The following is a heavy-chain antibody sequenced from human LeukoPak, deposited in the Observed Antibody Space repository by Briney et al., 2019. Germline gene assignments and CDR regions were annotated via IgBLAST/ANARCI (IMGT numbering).Heavy chain of an antibody. D-gene: IGHD2-2*01. CDR2: ISSRSSYYI. V-gene: IGHV3-21*01. CDR3: VRDPHIVVVPAARVYYFDY. CDR1: GFTFNTYI. Sequence: PGGSLRLSGAASGFTFNTYIMNWVRQAPGKGLEWVSSISSRSSYYIYYADSVKGRFTISRDNAKNSLYLQMDSLRAEDTAVYYCVRDPHIVVVPAARVYYFDYWGQGTLVTVSS. J-gene: IGHJ4*02.